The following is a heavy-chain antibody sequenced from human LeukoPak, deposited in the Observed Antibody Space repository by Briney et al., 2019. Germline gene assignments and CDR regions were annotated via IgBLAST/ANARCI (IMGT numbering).Heavy chain of an antibody. V-gene: IGHV3-13*01. Sequence: GGSLRLSCAASGFTFSSYDMHWVRQATGKGLEWVSAIGTAGDTYYPGSVKGRFTISRENAKNSLYLQMNSLRAGDTAVYYCVKRGDTVLAFFDYWGQGTLVTVSS. CDR3: VKRGDTVLAFFDY. CDR2: IGTAGDT. CDR1: GFTFSSYD. D-gene: IGHD5-18*01. J-gene: IGHJ4*02.